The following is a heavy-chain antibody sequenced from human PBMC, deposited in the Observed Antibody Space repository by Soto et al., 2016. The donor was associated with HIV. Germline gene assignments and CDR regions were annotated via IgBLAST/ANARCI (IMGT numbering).Heavy chain of an antibody. V-gene: IGHV3-15*01. CDR3: TTGTDRGLTYYYYYGMDV. J-gene: IGHJ6*02. D-gene: IGHD2-21*02. Sequence: EVQLVESGGGLVQPGGSLRLSCAASGFTFSNAWMSWVRQAPGKGLEWVGRIKSKTDGGTTDYAAPVKGRFTISRDDSKNTLYLQMNSLKTEDTAMYYCTTGTDRGLTYYYYYGMDVWGQGTSVTVSS. CDR1: GFTFSNAW. CDR2: IKSKTDGGTT.